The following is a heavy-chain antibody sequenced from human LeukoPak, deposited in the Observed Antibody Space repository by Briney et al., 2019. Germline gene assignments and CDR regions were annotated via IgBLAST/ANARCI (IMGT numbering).Heavy chain of an antibody. CDR2: IYYSGST. CDR1: GGSISSYY. V-gene: IGHV4-59*08. Sequence: PSETLSLTCTVSGGSISSYYWSWIRQPPGKGLEWIGYIYYSGSTNYNPSLKSRVTISVDTSKNQFSLKLSSVTAADTAVYYCARSTGGKQQLVGPWGQGTLVTVSS. CDR3: ARSTGGKQQLVGP. J-gene: IGHJ5*02. D-gene: IGHD6-13*01.